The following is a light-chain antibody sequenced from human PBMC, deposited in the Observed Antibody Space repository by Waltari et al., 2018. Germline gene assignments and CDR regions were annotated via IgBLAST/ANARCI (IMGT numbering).Light chain of an antibody. CDR2: DAF. CDR3: QKYESLPAT. V-gene: IGKV3-20*01. J-gene: IGKJ1*01. CDR1: QSVSRA. Sequence: EIVLTQSPGTLSLSPGERATLSCRASQSVSRAVAWYQQKPGQAPSLLIYDAFSRATGIPDRFSGSGSGTDFSLTISRLEPEDFAVYYCQKYESLPATFGQGTKVEIK.